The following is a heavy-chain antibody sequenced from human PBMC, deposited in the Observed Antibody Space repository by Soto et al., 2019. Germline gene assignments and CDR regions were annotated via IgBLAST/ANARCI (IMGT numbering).Heavy chain of an antibody. CDR2: VHYSGST. CDR1: GGSIRSKIYY. D-gene: IGHD3-22*01. Sequence: QLQLQESGPGLVKPSETLSLTCSVSGGSIRSKIYYRGWIRQPPGKGMEWIATVHYSGSTYYTPSLKSRVTISADTSKNQFSLRLKSVTAADTAGYYCARQHYYDSSGYYAWNWGQGTLVTVSS. CDR3: ARQHYYDSSGYYAWN. J-gene: IGHJ4*02. V-gene: IGHV4-39*01.